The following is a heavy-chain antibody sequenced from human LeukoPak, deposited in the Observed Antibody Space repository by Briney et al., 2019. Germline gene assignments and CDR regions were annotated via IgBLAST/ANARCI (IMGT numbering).Heavy chain of an antibody. J-gene: IGHJ4*02. CDR3: ARIAPKTPRGVIISDYFDY. CDR1: GGSISSGGYY. V-gene: IGHV4-31*03. Sequence: TSSQTLSLTCTVSGGSISSGGYYWSWIRQHPGKGLEWIGYIYYSGSTYYNPSLKSRVTISVDTSKNQFSLKLSSVTAADTAVYYCARIAPKTPRGVIISDYFDYWGQGTLVTVSS. D-gene: IGHD3-10*01. CDR2: IYYSGST.